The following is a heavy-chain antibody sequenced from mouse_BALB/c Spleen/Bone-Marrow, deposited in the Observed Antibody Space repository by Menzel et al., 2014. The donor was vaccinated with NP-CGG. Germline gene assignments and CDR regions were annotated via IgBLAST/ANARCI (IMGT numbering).Heavy chain of an antibody. CDR2: ISSGGRYI. D-gene: IGHD2-3*01. CDR1: GFTFSTYI. Sequence: EVQLVESGGDLVKPGGSLKLSCAASGFTFSTYIMSWVRQTPEKRLEWVATISSGGRYIFYPDSVKGRFTLSRDNAKNTLYLQMSSLRPDDTAMYYCTREEDYDGNYKFAYWGQGTLVTVSA. J-gene: IGHJ3*01. V-gene: IGHV5-6-4*01. CDR3: TREEDYDGNYKFAY.